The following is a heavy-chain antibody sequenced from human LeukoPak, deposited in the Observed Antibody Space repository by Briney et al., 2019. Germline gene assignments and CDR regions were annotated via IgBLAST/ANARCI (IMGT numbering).Heavy chain of an antibody. V-gene: IGHV3-11*05. Sequence: PGGSLRLSCAASGFSFSDYHMSWVRQAPGKGLERISYITTSSSTNYADPVQGRFTNSRDNAKNSVVLQMNSLRAEDTAGYYCTRERRGSYYAFESWGEGTLVSVSS. CDR2: ITTSSST. CDR1: GFSFSDYH. D-gene: IGHD3-16*01. CDR3: TRERRGSYYAFES. J-gene: IGHJ4*01.